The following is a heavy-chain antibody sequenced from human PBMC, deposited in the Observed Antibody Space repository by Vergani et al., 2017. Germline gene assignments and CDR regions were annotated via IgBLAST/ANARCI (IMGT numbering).Heavy chain of an antibody. Sequence: QVQLQESGPGLVKPSETLSLTCTVSGYSISSGYYWGWIRKPPGKGLEWIGSIYHSGSTYYNPSLKSRFTISVDTSKNQFSLKLSSVTAADTAVYYCAVPYCSSTSCYTSPAEYFQHWGQGTLVTVSS. J-gene: IGHJ1*01. CDR1: GYSISSGYY. CDR2: IYHSGST. V-gene: IGHV4-38-2*02. CDR3: AVPYCSSTSCYTSPAEYFQH. D-gene: IGHD2-2*02.